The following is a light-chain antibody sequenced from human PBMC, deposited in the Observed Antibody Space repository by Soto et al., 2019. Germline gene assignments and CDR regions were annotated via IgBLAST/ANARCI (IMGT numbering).Light chain of an antibody. J-gene: IGLJ2*01. CDR1: SCDVGAYNY. Sequence: QSALTQPASVSGSPGQSITISCTGTSCDVGAYNYVSWYQHHPARAPKLIIFEVSHRPSGVSDRFSGSKSGNTASLTISGLQTEDEADYSCTSYTRTRNLLFGGGTKVTVL. CDR3: TSYTRTRNLL. CDR2: EVS. V-gene: IGLV2-14*01.